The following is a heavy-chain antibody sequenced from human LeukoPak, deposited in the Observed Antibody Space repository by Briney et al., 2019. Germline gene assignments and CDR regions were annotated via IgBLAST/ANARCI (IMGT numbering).Heavy chain of an antibody. CDR2: IYYSGST. D-gene: IGHD5-12*01. J-gene: IGHJ4*02. CDR1: GGSISSGDYY. Sequence: KSSETLSLTCTVSGGSISSGDYYWSWIRQPPGKGLEWIGYIYYSGSTYYNPSLKSRVTISVDTSKNQFSLKLSSVTAADTAVYYCARESGYGDGYFDYWGQGTLVTVSS. V-gene: IGHV4-30-4*01. CDR3: ARESGYGDGYFDY.